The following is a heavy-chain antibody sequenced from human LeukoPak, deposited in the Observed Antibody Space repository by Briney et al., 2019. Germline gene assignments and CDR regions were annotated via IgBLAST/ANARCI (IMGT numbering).Heavy chain of an antibody. Sequence: ASVKVSCKASGYTFINYAISWLRPAPGQGLEWMGWISAFNGNTNYAHKFQDRITMTTDTSTRTAYMELRSLRSDNTAVYYCAKNYRNYDFWSGDRYFDLWGRGTLVTVSS. D-gene: IGHD3-3*01. CDR2: ISAFNGNT. J-gene: IGHJ2*01. V-gene: IGHV1-18*01. CDR1: GYTFINYA. CDR3: AKNYRNYDFWSGDRYFDL.